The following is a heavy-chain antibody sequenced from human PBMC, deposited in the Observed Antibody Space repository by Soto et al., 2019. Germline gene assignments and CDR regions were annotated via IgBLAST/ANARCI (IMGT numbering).Heavy chain of an antibody. V-gene: IGHV4-59*01. J-gene: IGHJ5*02. CDR1: GGSTTNYY. CDR2: ISYNGST. D-gene: IGHD5-12*01. CDR3: ARDLREATIGFDP. Sequence: SETLSLTCIVSGGSTTNYYWNWIRQPPGKGLEWIGYISYNGSTNYNPSLKSRVTISVDMSKKQFSLKLRSVTAADTAVYYCARDLREATIGFDPWGQGTLVTVSS.